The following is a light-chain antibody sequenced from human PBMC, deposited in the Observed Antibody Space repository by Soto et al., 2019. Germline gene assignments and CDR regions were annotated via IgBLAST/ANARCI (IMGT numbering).Light chain of an antibody. CDR3: QQYYTIPVT. J-gene: IGKJ1*01. V-gene: IGKV4-1*01. Sequence: DIVMTQSPDSLAVSLGERATINCKSSQSVLYSSNNKNYLAWYQQKPGQAPKLLIYWASTRESGVPDRFSGSGSGTDFTLTISSLQAADVAVYYCQQYYTIPVTFGQGTKVEIK. CDR1: QSVLYSSNNKNY. CDR2: WAS.